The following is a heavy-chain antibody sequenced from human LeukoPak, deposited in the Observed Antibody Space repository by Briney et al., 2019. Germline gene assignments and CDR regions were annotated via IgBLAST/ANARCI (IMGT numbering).Heavy chain of an antibody. CDR2: ISGGGGST. Sequence: GGSLRLSCAASGFTFSSYAMSWVRQAPGKGLEWVSTISGGGGSTYYADSVKGRFTISRDNSKNTLYLQMNSLRAEDTALYYCAKRRGATHLNHDAFDIWGQGTMVTVSS. CDR1: GFTFSSYA. CDR3: AKRRGATHLNHDAFDI. V-gene: IGHV3-23*01. J-gene: IGHJ3*02. D-gene: IGHD1-26*01.